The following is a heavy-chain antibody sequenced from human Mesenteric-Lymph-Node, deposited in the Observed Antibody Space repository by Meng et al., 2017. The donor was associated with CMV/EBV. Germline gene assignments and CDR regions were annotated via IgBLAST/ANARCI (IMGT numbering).Heavy chain of an antibody. V-gene: IGHV4-39*01. CDR3: ARPHYYGSGSSPWFDP. D-gene: IGHD3-10*01. J-gene: IGHJ5*02. CDR2: IYYSGST. Sequence: QLQLQESGPGLVKPSETLSLPCTVSGGSISSSCYYWGWIRQPPGKGLEWIGSIYYSGSTYYNQSLKSRVTISVDTSKNQFSLKLSSVTAVDTAVYYCARPHYYGSGSSPWFDPWGQGTLVTVSS. CDR1: GGSISSSCYY.